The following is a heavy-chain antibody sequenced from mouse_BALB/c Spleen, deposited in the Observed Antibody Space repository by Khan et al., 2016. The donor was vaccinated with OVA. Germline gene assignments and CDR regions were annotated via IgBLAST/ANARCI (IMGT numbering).Heavy chain of an antibody. D-gene: IGHD4-1*01. CDR3: ARERAGAWFAY. CDR2: INPSSGYT. V-gene: IGHV1-4*01. Sequence: QVQLQQSGAELARPGASVKMSCKASGYTFTSYTMHWVKQRPGQGLAWIGYINPSSGYTNYNQKFKDKATLTVDKSYRTAYMQLSSLTSEDSAVYYCARERAGAWFAYWGQGTLVTVSA. CDR1: GYTFTSYT. J-gene: IGHJ3*01.